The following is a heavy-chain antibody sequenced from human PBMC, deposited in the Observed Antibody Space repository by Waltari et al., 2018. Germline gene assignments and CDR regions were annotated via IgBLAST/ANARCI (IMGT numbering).Heavy chain of an antibody. Sequence: VESGGGMVRPGGSLRLPCEASGFSFMHYALKWFRQAPGKGLEWVASIGGDSVDIYYLASVKGRFTVSRDNARSSLYLQMNSLRVDDTAVYYCARRRSGDCSETSCFMPPGYWGQGTLVTVSS. V-gene: IGHV3-21*01. J-gene: IGHJ1*01. CDR2: IGGDSVDI. CDR1: GFSFMHYA. CDR3: ARRRSGDCSETSCFMPPGY. D-gene: IGHD2-2*01.